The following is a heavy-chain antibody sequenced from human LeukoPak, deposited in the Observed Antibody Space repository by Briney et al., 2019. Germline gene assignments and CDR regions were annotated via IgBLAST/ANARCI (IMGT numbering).Heavy chain of an antibody. D-gene: IGHD3-22*01. CDR3: ARDEDSYYDSSGYPDY. V-gene: IGHV3-48*04. CDR1: RFTFSSYS. Sequence: GGSLRLSCAASRFTFSSYSMNWVRQAPGKGLEWVSYISSSSSTIYYADSVKGRFTISRDNAKNSLYLQMNSLRAEDTAVYYCARDEDSYYDSSGYPDYWGQGTLVTVSS. CDR2: ISSSSSTI. J-gene: IGHJ4*02.